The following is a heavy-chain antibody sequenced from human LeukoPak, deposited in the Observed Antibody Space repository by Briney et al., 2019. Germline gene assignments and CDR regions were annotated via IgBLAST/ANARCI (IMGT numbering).Heavy chain of an antibody. CDR1: GYTFTSYY. CDR3: AKDNTGIGPFDY. J-gene: IGHJ4*02. D-gene: IGHD3/OR15-3a*01. V-gene: IGHV1-46*01. CDR2: IDPGGGST. Sequence: ASVKVSCKASGYTFTSYYMHWVRQAPGQGLEWMGVIDPGGGSTSFAQKFQGRVTMTRDTSRSTVHMELSSLRSEDTAVYYCAKDNTGIGPFDYWGQGTLVTVCS.